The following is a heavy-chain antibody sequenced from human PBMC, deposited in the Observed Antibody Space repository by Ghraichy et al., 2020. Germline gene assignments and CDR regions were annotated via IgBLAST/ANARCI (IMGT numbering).Heavy chain of an antibody. CDR2: ISGSGGGT. J-gene: IGHJ4*02. Sequence: GGSLRLSCAASGFTFSSYAMSWVRQAPGKGLEWVSAISGSGGGTYYADSVKGRFTISRDNSKNTLYLQMNSLRAEDTAVYYCAKSETALIAYYFDYWGQGTLVTVSS. CDR1: GFTFSSYA. D-gene: IGHD5-18*01. V-gene: IGHV3-23*01. CDR3: AKSETALIAYYFDY.